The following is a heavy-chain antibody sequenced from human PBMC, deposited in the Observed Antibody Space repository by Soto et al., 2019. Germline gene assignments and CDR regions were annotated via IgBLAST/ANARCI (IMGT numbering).Heavy chain of an antibody. Sequence: GGSLRLSCAASGFTFSSYSMNWVRQTPGKGLEWVSYISSGSSTIYYADSVKGRFTISRDNAKNSLYLQMNSLRDEDTAVYYCARGDSSSLYYYYGIDVWGQGTTVTVSS. CDR1: GFTFSSYS. D-gene: IGHD6-6*01. CDR3: ARGDSSSLYYYYGIDV. CDR2: ISSGSSTI. J-gene: IGHJ6*02. V-gene: IGHV3-48*02.